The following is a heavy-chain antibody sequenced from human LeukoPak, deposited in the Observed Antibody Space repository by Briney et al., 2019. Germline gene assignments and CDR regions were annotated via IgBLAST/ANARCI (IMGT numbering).Heavy chain of an antibody. CDR3: ARDTGAYYDSGGLDY. Sequence: PGGSLRLSCAASGFTFSNYGMRWVRQAPGKGLEWVSAISGSGGTTYYADSVKGRFTISRDNSKKTMYLQMNSLRAEDTAVYYCARDTGAYYDSGGLDYWGQGTLVTVSS. J-gene: IGHJ4*02. CDR1: GFTFSNYG. CDR2: ISGSGGTT. V-gene: IGHV3-23*01. D-gene: IGHD3-22*01.